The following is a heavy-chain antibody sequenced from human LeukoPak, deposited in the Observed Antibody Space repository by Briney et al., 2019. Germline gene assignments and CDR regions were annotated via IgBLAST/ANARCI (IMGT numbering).Heavy chain of an antibody. D-gene: IGHD2-21*02. CDR1: GFTFSDFA. V-gene: IGHV3-23*01. CDR2: ISGSGGST. Sequence: GGSLRLSCEASGFTFSDFAMSWVRQAPGKGLEWVSAISGSGGSTYCADSVKGRFTISRDNSKNTLYLQMNSLRAEDTAVYYCAKEHIVVVTATFDYWGQGTLVTVSS. J-gene: IGHJ4*02. CDR3: AKEHIVVVTATFDY.